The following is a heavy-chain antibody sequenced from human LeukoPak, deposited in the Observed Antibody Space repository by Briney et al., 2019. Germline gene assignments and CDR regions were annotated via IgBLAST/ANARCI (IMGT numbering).Heavy chain of an antibody. V-gene: IGHV3-30*04. CDR3: ASLYCSSTSCYGNYFDY. CDR2: ISYDGSNK. J-gene: IGHJ4*02. D-gene: IGHD2-2*01. CDR1: GFTFSSYA. Sequence: GRSLRLSCAASGFTFSSYAMHWVRQAPGKGLEWVAVISYDGSNKYYADSAKGRFTISRDNSKNTLYLQMNSLRAEDTAVYYCASLYCSSTSCYGNYFDYWGQGTLVTVSS.